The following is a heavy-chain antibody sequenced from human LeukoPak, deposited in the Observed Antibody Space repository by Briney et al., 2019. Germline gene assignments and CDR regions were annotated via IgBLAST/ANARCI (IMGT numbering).Heavy chain of an antibody. J-gene: IGHJ5*02. CDR1: GFTCSSYS. V-gene: IGHV3-21*01. D-gene: IGHD1-26*01. CDR2: ISSSSSYI. Sequence: GGSLRLSCAASGFTCSSYSMNWVRQAPGKGLEWVSSISSSSSYIYYADSVKGRFTISRDNAKNSLYLQMNSLRAEDTAVYYCARDFGGSYLVGNWFDPWGQGTLVTVSS. CDR3: ARDFGGSYLVGNWFDP.